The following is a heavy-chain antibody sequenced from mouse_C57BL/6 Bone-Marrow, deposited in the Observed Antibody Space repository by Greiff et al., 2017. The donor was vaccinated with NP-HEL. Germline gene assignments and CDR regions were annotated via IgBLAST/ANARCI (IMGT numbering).Heavy chain of an antibody. CDR2: FYPGSGSI. J-gene: IGHJ3*01. Sequence: QVQLQQSGAELVKPGASVKLSCKASGYTFTEYTIHWVKQRSGQGLEWIGWFYPGSGSIKYNEKFKDKATLTADKSSRSVYMEISRLTSEDSAVYFCARHEVYSSWFAYWGQGTLVTVSA. V-gene: IGHV1-62-2*01. D-gene: IGHD2-12*01. CDR3: ARHEVYSSWFAY. CDR1: GYTFTEYT.